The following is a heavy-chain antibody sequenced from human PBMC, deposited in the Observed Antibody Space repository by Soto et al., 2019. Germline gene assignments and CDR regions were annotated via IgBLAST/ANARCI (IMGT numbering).Heavy chain of an antibody. CDR2: ISYNVNN. J-gene: IGHJ4*02. V-gene: IGHV4-30-4*01. Sequence: QVQLQESVPGLVKPSQTLSLTCNGSGASLRSGAFYWIWIRQPPGKALEWIAFISYNVNNFYNPSIKRRVTIAIDTSYIDFSLKVRSVTAADTAVYCCARETRGGDSDGGSEYWGQGTLVTASS. CDR1: GASLRSGAFY. D-gene: IGHD2-21*02. CDR3: ARETRGGDSDGGSEY.